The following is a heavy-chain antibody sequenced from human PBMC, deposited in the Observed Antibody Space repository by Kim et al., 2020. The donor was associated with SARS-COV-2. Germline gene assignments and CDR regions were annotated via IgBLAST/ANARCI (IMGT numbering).Heavy chain of an antibody. J-gene: IGHJ4*02. CDR1: GGSINSYY. CDR2: IFHRGSS. V-gene: IGHV4-59*01. Sequence: SETLSLTCSVTGGSINSYYWSWIRQPPGKGLEWIGYIFHRGSSNYHPSLGGRATMFTDTSRNQVSLKLTSVTPADTAIYFFARVTDSGSFSAFFYWGQG. CDR3: ARVTDSGSFSAFFY. D-gene: IGHD1-26*01.